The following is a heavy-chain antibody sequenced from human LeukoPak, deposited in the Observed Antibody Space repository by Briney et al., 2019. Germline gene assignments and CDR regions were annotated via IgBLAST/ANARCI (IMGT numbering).Heavy chain of an antibody. Sequence: PSQPLSLTCAVSGGSISSGSYSWSWIRQPPGQGLEWIGYIYHSGSTYYNPSLKSRVTISVDRSKNQFSLKLSSVTAADTAVYYCARSLGSDFDYWGQGTLVTVSS. D-gene: IGHD6-6*01. V-gene: IGHV4-30-2*01. CDR1: GGSISSGSYS. J-gene: IGHJ4*02. CDR3: ARSLGSDFDY. CDR2: IYHSGST.